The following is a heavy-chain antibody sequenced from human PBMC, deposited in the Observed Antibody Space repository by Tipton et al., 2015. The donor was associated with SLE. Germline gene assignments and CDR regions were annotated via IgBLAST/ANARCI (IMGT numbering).Heavy chain of an antibody. CDR1: GGSISSGSYY. CDR3: ARDNRNYYGSGSLSSEAFDI. V-gene: IGHV4-61*09. J-gene: IGHJ3*02. D-gene: IGHD3-10*01. CDR2: IYTSGST. Sequence: TLSLTCTVSGGSISSGSYYWSWIRQPAGKGLEWIGHIYTSGSTNYNPSLKSRVTISVDTSKNQFSLKLSSVTAADTAVYYCARDNRNYYGSGSLSSEAFDIWGQGTMVTVSS.